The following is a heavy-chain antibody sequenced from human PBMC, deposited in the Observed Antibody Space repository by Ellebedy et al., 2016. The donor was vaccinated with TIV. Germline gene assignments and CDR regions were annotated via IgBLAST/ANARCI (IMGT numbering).Heavy chain of an antibody. CDR1: GFTFSAYG. V-gene: IGHV3-30*18. J-gene: IGHJ4*02. Sequence: GESLKISCAASGFTFSAYGMHWVRQAPGKGLDWLAVVTNDGRNQYYADSIKGRFTISRDNSKNTLYLQMRSLRAEDSAIYYCAKEIYDSGGDWGQGTLVTVSS. CDR3: AKEIYDSGGD. D-gene: IGHD4-23*01. CDR2: VTNDGRNQ.